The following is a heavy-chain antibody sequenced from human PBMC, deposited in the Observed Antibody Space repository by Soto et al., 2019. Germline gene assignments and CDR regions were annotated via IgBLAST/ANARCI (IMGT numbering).Heavy chain of an antibody. CDR3: AREGYTSSSTHSFLDS. J-gene: IGHJ4*02. V-gene: IGHV1-46*01. Sequence: ASVKVSCKASGYTFTSHYMHWVRQAPGQGLEWMGRILPMLHTTNYAQKFQDRLTITADTSTNTAYMDLRSLRSEDTAVYFCAREGYTSSSTHSFLDSWGQGTLVTVSS. CDR1: GYTFTSHY. D-gene: IGHD6-6*01. CDR2: ILPMLHTT.